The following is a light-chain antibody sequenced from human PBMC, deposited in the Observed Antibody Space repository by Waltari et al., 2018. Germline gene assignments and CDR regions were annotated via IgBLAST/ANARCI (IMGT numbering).Light chain of an antibody. CDR1: VSTY. J-gene: IGLJ1*01. CDR3: SSYTSSSTYV. Sequence: QSALTQPASVSGSLGQAITISCAGVSTYVSWHQQHPGNAHKLIIFDVSKRPSGVSNRFSGSRSGNTASLTISGLQAEDEANYFCSSYTSSSTYVFGTGTKVT. CDR2: DVS. V-gene: IGLV2-14*03.